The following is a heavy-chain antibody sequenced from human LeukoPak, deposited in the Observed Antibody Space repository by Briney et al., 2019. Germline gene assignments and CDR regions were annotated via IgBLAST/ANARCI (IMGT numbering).Heavy chain of an antibody. CDR2: IKSKTDGGTT. CDR3: TTAKKLYLTVSVDY. V-gene: IGHV3-15*01. CDR1: GFTFSNAW. Sequence: GGSLRLSCAASGFTFSNAWMSWVRQAPGKGLGWVGRIKSKTDGGTTDYAAPVKGRFTISRDDSKNTLYLQMNSLKTEDTAVYYCTTAKKLYLTVSVDYWGQGTLVTVSS. J-gene: IGHJ4*02. D-gene: IGHD2-8*01.